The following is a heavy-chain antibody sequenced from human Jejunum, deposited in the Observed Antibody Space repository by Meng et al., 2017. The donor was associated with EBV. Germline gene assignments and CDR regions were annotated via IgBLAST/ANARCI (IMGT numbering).Heavy chain of an antibody. CDR1: GFSLTTSGVG. V-gene: IGHV2-5*01. CDR2: IYWNDDK. CDR3: ARRLNLDYRSGTYNCLDP. D-gene: IGHD3-10*01. Sequence: ITLKESGPTLVKPTQTPTLTCTFSGFSLTTSGVGVAWIRQPPGKALEWLGYIYWNDDKQYSPSLKSRPTITKDTSKNQVVLTMTNMDPVDTATYYCARRLNLDYRSGTYNCLDPWGQGTLVTVSS. J-gene: IGHJ5*02.